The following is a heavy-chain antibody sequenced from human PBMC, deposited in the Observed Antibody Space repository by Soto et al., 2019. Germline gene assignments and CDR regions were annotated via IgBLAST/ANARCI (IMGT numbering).Heavy chain of an antibody. J-gene: IGHJ4*02. D-gene: IGHD6-19*01. Sequence: PGGSLRLSCAASGFTFSSYGMHWVRQAPGKGLEWVAVISYDGSNKYYADSVKGRFTISRDNSKNTLYLQMNSLRAEDTAVYYCAKVPPGSSGWYLGAETHFDYWGQGTLVTVSS. V-gene: IGHV3-30*18. CDR2: ISYDGSNK. CDR1: GFTFSSYG. CDR3: AKVPPGSSGWYLGAETHFDY.